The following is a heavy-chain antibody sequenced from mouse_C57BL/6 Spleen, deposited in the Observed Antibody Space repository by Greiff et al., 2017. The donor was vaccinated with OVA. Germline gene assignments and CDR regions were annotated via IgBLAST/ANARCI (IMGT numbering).Heavy chain of an antibody. Sequence: QVQLQQPGAELVRPGTSVKLSCKASGYTFTSYWMHWVKQRPGQGLEWIGVIDPSDSYTNYNQKFKGKATLTVDTSSSTAYMQLSSLTSEDSAVYYCARPEGNYVLYGAMDYWGQGTSVTVSS. V-gene: IGHV1-59*01. CDR2: IDPSDSYT. D-gene: IGHD2-1*01. CDR3: ARPEGNYVLYGAMDY. CDR1: GYTFTSYW. J-gene: IGHJ4*01.